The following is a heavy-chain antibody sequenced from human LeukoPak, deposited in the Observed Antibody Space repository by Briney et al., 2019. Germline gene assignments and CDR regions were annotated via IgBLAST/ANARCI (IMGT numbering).Heavy chain of an antibody. CDR3: ARHEYSGSYYGLSWFDP. D-gene: IGHD1-26*01. J-gene: IGHJ5*02. Sequence: SETLSLTCTVAGGSISSSRDYWGWIRQPPGKGLEWIGSIYYSGSTYYNPSLKSRVTISVDTSKNQLSLKLSSLTAADTAVYYCARHEYSGSYYGLSWFDPWGQGTLVTVSS. V-gene: IGHV4-39*01. CDR2: IYYSGST. CDR1: GGSISSSRDY.